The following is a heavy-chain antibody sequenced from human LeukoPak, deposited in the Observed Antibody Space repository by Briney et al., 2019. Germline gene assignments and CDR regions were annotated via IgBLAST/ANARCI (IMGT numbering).Heavy chain of an antibody. CDR2: INPSGGST. CDR3: ARGGMGIQLWSFDD. CDR1: GYTFTGYD. Sequence: ASVKVSCKASGYTFTGYDIYWVRQAPGQGLEWMGWINPSGGSTIYAQKFQGRVTMTRDTSTSTVYMELSSLRSEDTAVYYCARGGMGIQLWSFDDWGQGALVTVSS. V-gene: IGHV1-46*01. D-gene: IGHD5-18*01. J-gene: IGHJ4*02.